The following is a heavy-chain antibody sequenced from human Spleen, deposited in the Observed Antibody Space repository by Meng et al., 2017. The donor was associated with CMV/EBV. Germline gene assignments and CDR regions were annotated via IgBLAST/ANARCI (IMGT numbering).Heavy chain of an antibody. CDR2: IKQDGSEK. V-gene: IGHV3-7*01. CDR1: GFTFSSYW. Sequence: LSLTCAASGFTFSSYWMSWVRQAPGKGLEWVANIKQDGSEKYYVDSVKGRFTVSRDNARNSVYLQLNSLTVEDTAVYYCARIGYTSSSLDYWGRGTLVTVSS. J-gene: IGHJ4*02. D-gene: IGHD1-1*01. CDR3: ARIGYTSSSLDY.